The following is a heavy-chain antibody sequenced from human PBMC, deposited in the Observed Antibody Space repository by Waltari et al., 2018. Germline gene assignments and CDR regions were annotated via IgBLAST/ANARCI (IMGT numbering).Heavy chain of an antibody. D-gene: IGHD3-10*01. V-gene: IGHV3-7*01. J-gene: IGHJ3*01. CDR1: GFTFPTYW. CDR3: ARDHVYTYGTGWDAPDF. CDR2: IKYDASEK. Sequence: EVQLVESGGGLVQPGGSMRLSCPASGFTFPTYWMTWVRSAPGRGLEWVANIKYDASEKYYVDSVKGRFTISRDNARNSLYLQMTSLRVEDTAVYYCARDHVYTYGTGWDAPDFLGQGTMVTVS.